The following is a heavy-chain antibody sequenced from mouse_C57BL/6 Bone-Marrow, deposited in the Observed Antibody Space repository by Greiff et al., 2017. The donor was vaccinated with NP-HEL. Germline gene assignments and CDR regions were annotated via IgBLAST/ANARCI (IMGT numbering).Heavy chain of an antibody. Sequence: EVQVVESGGDLVKPGGSLKLSCAASGFTFSSYGMSWVRQTPDKRLEWVATISSGGSYTYYPDSVKGRFTISRDNAKNTLYLQMSSLKSEDTAMYYCARNYWYFDVWGTGTTVTVSA. V-gene: IGHV5-6*01. J-gene: IGHJ1*03. CDR3: ARNYWYFDV. CDR1: GFTFSSYG. CDR2: ISSGGSYT.